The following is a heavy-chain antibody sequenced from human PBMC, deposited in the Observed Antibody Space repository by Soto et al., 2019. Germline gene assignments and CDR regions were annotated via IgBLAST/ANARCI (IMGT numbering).Heavy chain of an antibody. CDR3: ARECGYSSGWYEDFHV. D-gene: IGHD6-19*01. CDR1: GGSISSYY. Sequence: SETLSLTCTGSGGSISSYYWSWIRQPPGKELEWIGYIYSSGSTQYNPSLKSRVSISVDMSRNQFSLKLTSVTAADTAVYYCARECGYSSGWYEDFHVRGQGTTVNV. CDR2: IYSSGST. V-gene: IGHV4-59*01. J-gene: IGHJ3*01.